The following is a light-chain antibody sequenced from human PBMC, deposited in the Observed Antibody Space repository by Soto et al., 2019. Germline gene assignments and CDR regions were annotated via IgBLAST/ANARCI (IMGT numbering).Light chain of an antibody. CDR3: SSKTSSSSPFV. Sequence: QSALTQPASVSGSPGQSITISCTGSTSDVGAYNHVSWYKHHPGQAPQLMIYEVSNRPSGVSNRFSGSKSGNTASLTISGLQADDEGDYYCSSKTSSSSPFVFGTGTKVTVL. CDR2: EVS. CDR1: TSDVGAYNH. J-gene: IGLJ1*01. V-gene: IGLV2-14*01.